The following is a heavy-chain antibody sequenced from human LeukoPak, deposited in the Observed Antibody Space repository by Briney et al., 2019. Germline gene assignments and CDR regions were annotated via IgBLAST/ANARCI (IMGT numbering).Heavy chain of an antibody. V-gene: IGHV4-59*01. D-gene: IGHD5-24*01. CDR2: VYHGGAT. CDR1: GGSITSSY. CDR3: ARVHEVMPTLDAFDL. J-gene: IGHJ3*01. Sequence: SETLSLTCTISGGSITSSYWTWIRQPPGRGLEWIGYVYHGGATNDNPSLRSRLTISIDTSKNQFSLRLRSMTAADTAVYYCARVHEVMPTLDAFDLWGQGTLVTVS.